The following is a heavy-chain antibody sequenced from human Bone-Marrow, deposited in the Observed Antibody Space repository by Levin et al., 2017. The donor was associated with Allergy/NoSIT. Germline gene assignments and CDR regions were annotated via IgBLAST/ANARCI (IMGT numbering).Heavy chain of an antibody. CDR2: ISYSGGP. D-gene: IGHD2-2*01. CDR3: TRSLGYCDSSTCYGSWFDP. Sequence: NPSETLSLTCTVSGGSVSFYYWTWIRQAPGKGLEWIGYISYSGGPTYNPSLKSRVTITADKSKNTFSLKLTSVTAADTAVYYCTRSLGYCDSSTCYGSWFDPWGQGTLVTVSS. CDR1: GGSVSFYY. J-gene: IGHJ5*02. V-gene: IGHV4-59*02.